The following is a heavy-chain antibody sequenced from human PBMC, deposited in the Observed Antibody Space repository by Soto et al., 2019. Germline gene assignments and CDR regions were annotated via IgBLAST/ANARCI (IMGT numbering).Heavy chain of an antibody. J-gene: IGHJ4*02. CDR3: GVGVGIAARPGYFDY. V-gene: IGHV5-51*01. CDR1: GYSFTSYW. D-gene: IGHD6-6*01. CDR2: IYPGDSDT. Sequence: GESLKISCKGSGYSFTSYWIGWVRQMPGKGLEWMGIIYPGDSDTRYSPSFQGQVTISADKSISTAYLQWSSLKASDTAMYYCGVGVGIAARPGYFDYCGQGTPVTVSS.